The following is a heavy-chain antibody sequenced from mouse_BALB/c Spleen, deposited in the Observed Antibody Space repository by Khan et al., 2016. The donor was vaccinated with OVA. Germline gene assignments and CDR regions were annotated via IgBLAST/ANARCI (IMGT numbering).Heavy chain of an antibody. CDR1: GYKFTDFT. J-gene: IGHJ3*01. Sequence: QVQLKQSGAELVRPGVSVKISCKGSGYKFTDFTMHWVKQSHAKSLEWIGVISTYYGDATYNQKFKGKATMTVDKSSSTAYMELARLTSEDSAIYYCTGGGEGSRFAYWGQGTLVTVSA. CDR2: ISTYYGDA. CDR3: TGGGEGSRFAY. V-gene: IGHV1S137*01.